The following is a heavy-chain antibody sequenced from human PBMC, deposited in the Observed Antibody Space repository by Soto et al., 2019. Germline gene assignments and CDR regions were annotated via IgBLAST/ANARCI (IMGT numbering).Heavy chain of an antibody. D-gene: IGHD4-17*01. V-gene: IGHV1-18*01. Sequence: GASVKVSCKASGYTFTSYGISWVRQAPGQGLEWMGWISAYNGNTNYAQKLQGRVTMTTDTSTSTVYMELRSLRSDDTAVYYCARIYSDYGFDPWGQGTLVTVSS. J-gene: IGHJ5*02. CDR1: GYTFTSYG. CDR3: ARIYSDYGFDP. CDR2: ISAYNGNT.